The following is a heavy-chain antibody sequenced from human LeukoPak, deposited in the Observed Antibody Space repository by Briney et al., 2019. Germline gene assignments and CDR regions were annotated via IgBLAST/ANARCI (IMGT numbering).Heavy chain of an antibody. V-gene: IGHV3-11*01. D-gene: IGHD3-22*01. CDR2: ISSSGSTI. CDR3: TRHNYYDSSGYYYY. CDR1: GFPSIDYY. J-gene: IGHJ4*02. Sequence: GGSLRLSCAAPGFPSIDYYMSWIRRAPGKGLGGVSSISSSGSTIYYADSVKGRFTISRDNAKNSLYLQMNSLRAEDTAVYYCTRHNYYDSSGYYYYWGQGTLVTVSS.